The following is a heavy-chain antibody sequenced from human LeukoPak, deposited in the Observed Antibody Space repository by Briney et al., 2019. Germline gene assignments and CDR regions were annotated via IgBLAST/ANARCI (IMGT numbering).Heavy chain of an antibody. V-gene: IGHV1-46*01. CDR1: GYTFTSYY. CDR2: INPSGGST. Sequence: GASVKVSCKASGYTFTSYYMHWVRQAPGQGLEWMGIINPSGGSTSYAQKFQGRVTMTRDTSTSTVYMELSSLRSEDTAVYYCASGQGGCSGGSCYYDAFDIWGQGTMVTVSS. CDR3: ASGQGGCSGGSCYYDAFDI. J-gene: IGHJ3*02. D-gene: IGHD2-15*01.